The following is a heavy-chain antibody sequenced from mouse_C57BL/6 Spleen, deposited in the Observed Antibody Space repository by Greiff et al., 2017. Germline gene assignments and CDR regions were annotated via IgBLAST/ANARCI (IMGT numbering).Heavy chain of an antibody. CDR1: GFTFSSYA. Sequence: EVKVVESGGGLVNLGGSLKLSCAASGFTFSSYAMSWVRQTPEKRLEWVATISDGGSYTSYPDNVKGRFTISRDNAKNNLYLQMSHLKSEDTAMYYCARDVAWFAYWGQGTLVTVSA. CDR3: ARDVAWFAY. V-gene: IGHV5-4*01. CDR2: ISDGGSYT. J-gene: IGHJ3*01.